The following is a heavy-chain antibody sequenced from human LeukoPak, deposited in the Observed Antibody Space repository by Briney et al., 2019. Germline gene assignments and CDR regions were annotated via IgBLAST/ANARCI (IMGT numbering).Heavy chain of an antibody. V-gene: IGHV5-51*01. CDR3: ARTMSGVVVIPGVGHWFDP. Sequence: GESLEISCKGSGYSFTNYWIGWVRQMPGKGLEWMGIIYPGDSDTRYSPSFQGQVTISADKSISTAYLQWSSLKASDTAMYYCARTMSGVVVIPGVGHWFDPWGQGTLVTVSS. CDR2: IYPGDSDT. CDR1: GYSFTNYW. D-gene: IGHD2-2*01. J-gene: IGHJ5*02.